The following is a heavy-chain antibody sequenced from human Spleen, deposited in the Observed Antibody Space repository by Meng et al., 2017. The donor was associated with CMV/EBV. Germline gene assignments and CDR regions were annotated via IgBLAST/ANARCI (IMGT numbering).Heavy chain of an antibody. CDR2: ISYDGSNI. J-gene: IGHJ6*02. CDR3: ARDGWDQAYYYYYYGMDV. CDR1: EFTFSRYA. Sequence: GGSLRLSCVASEFTFSRYAMHWVRQAPGKGLEWVAVISYDGSNIFYADSVQGRFTISRDNSKNTLSLQMNSLRTEDTAVYYCARDGWDQAYYYYYYGMDVWGQGATVTVSS. D-gene: IGHD1-26*01. V-gene: IGHV3-30*04.